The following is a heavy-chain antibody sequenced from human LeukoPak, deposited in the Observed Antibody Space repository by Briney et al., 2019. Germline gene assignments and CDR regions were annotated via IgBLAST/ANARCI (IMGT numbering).Heavy chain of an antibody. D-gene: IGHD5-24*01. V-gene: IGHV3-15*01. CDR2: IKSKTDGGTT. J-gene: IGHJ4*02. CDR3: TTDLTNKERWLQLGHDY. Sequence: PGGSLRLSCAASGFTFSNAWMSWVRQAPGKGLEWVGRIKSKTDGGTTDYAAPVKGRFTISRDDSKNTLYLQMNSLKTEDTAVYYCTTDLTNKERWLQLGHDYWGQGTLVTVSS. CDR1: GFTFSNAW.